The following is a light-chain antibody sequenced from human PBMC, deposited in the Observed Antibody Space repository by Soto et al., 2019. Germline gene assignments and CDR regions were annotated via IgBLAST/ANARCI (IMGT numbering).Light chain of an antibody. CDR3: QQSNSIPPWT. Sequence: EIVMTQSPATLSVSPGDGATLSCRASQSVDSNLAWYQRKPGQAPRILIFGASGRATGIPDRFSGSGSGTDFTLTISRLEPEDFATYYCQQSNSIPPWTFGQGTKVDIK. CDR1: QSVDSN. J-gene: IGKJ1*01. V-gene: IGKV3D-15*01. CDR2: GAS.